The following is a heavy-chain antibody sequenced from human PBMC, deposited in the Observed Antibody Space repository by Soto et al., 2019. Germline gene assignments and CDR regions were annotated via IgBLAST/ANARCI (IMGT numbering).Heavy chain of an antibody. CDR1: GISYTTYA. CDR2: INAGNGDT. J-gene: IGHJ4*02. V-gene: IGHV1-3*01. Sequence: VQLVQSGAEVKKPGASVRISCTASGISYTTYAIHWVRQAPGQGLEWMGWINAGNGDTRYSQRFQGRVTLTRDTSATTTYMDLSSLGAEDTSIYYCARAIRGYVTWGQGTLVTVSS. CDR3: ARAIRGYVT. D-gene: IGHD5-12*01.